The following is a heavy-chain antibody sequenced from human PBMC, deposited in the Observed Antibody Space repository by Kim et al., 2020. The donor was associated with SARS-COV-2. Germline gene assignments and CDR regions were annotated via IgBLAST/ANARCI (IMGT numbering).Heavy chain of an antibody. CDR3: EREGLHGIRVPRYMDV. Sequence: SETLSLTCAVYGGSFSGYYWSWIRQPPGKGLEWIGEINHSGSTNYNPSLKSRVTISVDTSTNQFSLKLSSVTAADTAVYYCEREGLHGIRVPRYMDVWGKGTPVTVSS. V-gene: IGHV4-34*01. CDR2: INHSGST. J-gene: IGHJ6*03. CDR1: GGSFSGYY. D-gene: IGHD5-18*01.